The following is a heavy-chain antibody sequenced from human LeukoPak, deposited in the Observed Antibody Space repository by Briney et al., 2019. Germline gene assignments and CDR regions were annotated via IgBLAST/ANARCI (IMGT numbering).Heavy chain of an antibody. J-gene: IGHJ4*02. CDR2: INSDGSST. D-gene: IGHD3-10*01. V-gene: IGHV3-74*01. CDR3: ARDLGEYYGSGSYMGDSYFDY. CDR1: GFTFSSYW. Sequence: GGSLRLSCAASGFTFSSYWMHWVRQAPGKGLVWVSRINSDGSSTSYADSVKGRFTISRDNAKNTLYLQMNSLRAEDTAVYYCARDLGEYYGSGSYMGDSYFDYWGQGTLVTVSS.